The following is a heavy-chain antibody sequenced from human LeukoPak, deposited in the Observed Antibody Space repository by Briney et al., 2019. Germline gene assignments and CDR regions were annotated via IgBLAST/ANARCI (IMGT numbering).Heavy chain of an antibody. Sequence: GASVKVSCKASGYTFTSYAMHWVRQAPAQRLEWMGWINGGNGNTKHSQKFQGRVTITRDTSASTAYMHLSSLRSEDTAVYYCARGGRRYFDYFDYWGQGTLVTVSS. CDR1: GYTFTSYA. CDR2: INGGNGNT. D-gene: IGHD3-9*01. V-gene: IGHV1-3*01. J-gene: IGHJ4*02. CDR3: ARGGRRYFDYFDY.